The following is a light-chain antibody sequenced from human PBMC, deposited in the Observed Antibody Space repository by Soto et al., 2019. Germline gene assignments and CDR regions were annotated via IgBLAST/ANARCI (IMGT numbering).Light chain of an antibody. J-gene: IGLJ3*02. V-gene: IGLV2-23*02. CDR3: CSSVGGPIWV. CDR1: SSDVGSYDR. CDR2: EVN. Sequence: QSALAQPASVSGSPGQSIAISCTGTSSDVGSYDRVSWYQHHPGKAPTLMIYEVNKRPSGVSDRFSGSKSGNTASLTISGLQAEDEADYYCCSSVGGPIWVFGGVTKLTVL.